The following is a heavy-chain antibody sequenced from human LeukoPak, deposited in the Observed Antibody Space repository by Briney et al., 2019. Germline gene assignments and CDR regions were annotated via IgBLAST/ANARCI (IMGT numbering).Heavy chain of an antibody. CDR2: ISSIGSAI. V-gene: IGHV3-48*03. CDR3: ARGISGYDFYYFYYMDV. CDR1: GFTFSSYE. D-gene: IGHD5-12*01. J-gene: IGHJ6*03. Sequence: QPGGSLRLSCAASGFTFSSYEMNWVRQAPGKGPEWVSYISSIGSAIYYADSVKGRFTISRDNAKNSLYLQMNSLRAEDTAVYYCARGISGYDFYYFYYMDVWGKGTTVTVSS.